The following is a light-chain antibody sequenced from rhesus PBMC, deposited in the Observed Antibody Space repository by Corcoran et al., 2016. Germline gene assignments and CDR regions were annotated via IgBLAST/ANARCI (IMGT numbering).Light chain of an antibody. CDR2: GAS. CDR1: QSVSSS. CDR3: LQHSNWPLT. Sequence: EIVMTQSPATLSLSPGERATLSCRASQSVSSSLAWYQQNPGQAPRLLIYGASSRATGSPDRFSGSGSGTDFTLTSSSLEPEDVAVYYCLQHSNWPLTFGGGTKVELK. V-gene: IGKV3-24*01. J-gene: IGKJ4*01.